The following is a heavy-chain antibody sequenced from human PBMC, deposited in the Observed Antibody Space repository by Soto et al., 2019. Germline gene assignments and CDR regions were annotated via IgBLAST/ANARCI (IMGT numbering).Heavy chain of an antibody. CDR2: IYYSGST. V-gene: IGHV4-39*01. J-gene: IGHJ4*02. Sequence: PSETLSLTCTASGDSISSSSYYWGWIRQAPGKGLEWIGSIYYSGSTYYNPSLKSRVTISVDTSKNQFSLKLSSVTAADTAVYYCARQQMAIVVVVAAIIDYWGQGTLVTVSS. D-gene: IGHD2-15*01. CDR3: ARQQMAIVVVVAAIIDY. CDR1: GDSISSSSYY.